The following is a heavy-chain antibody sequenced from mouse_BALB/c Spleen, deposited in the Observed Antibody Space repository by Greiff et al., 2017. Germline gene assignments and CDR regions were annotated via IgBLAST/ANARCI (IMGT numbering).Heavy chain of an antibody. CDR2: ISSGGST. V-gene: IGHV5-6-5*01. CDR3: AKTGTGFAY. D-gene: IGHD4-1*01. J-gene: IGHJ3*01. Sequence: DVKLVESGGGLVKPGGSLKLSCAASGFTFSSYAMSWVRQTPEKRLEWVASISSGGSTYYPDSVKGRFTISRDNARNILYLQMSSLRSEDTAMYYCAKTGTGFAYWGQGTLVTVSA. CDR1: GFTFSSYA.